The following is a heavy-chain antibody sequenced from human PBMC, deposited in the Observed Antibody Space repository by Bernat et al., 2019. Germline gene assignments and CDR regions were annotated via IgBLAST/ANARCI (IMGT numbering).Heavy chain of an antibody. J-gene: IGHJ4*02. CDR1: GFTFSSYG. CDR3: ASYCSGGSCYSSGYFDY. V-gene: IGHV3-30*03. CDR2: ISYDGSKK. Sequence: QVQLVESGGGVVQPGRSLRLSCAASGFTFSSYGMHWVRQAPGKGLEWVAVISYDGSKKYYADSVKGRFTISRDNSKNTLYLQMNSLRAEETAVYYCASYCSGGSCYSSGYFDYWGQGTLVTVSS. D-gene: IGHD2-15*01.